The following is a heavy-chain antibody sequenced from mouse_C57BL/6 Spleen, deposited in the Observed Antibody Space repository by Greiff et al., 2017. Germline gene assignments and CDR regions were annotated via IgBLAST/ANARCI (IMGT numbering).Heavy chain of an antibody. CDR1: GYAFSSYW. J-gene: IGHJ2*01. V-gene: IGHV1-80*01. D-gene: IGHD1-1*01. CDR2: INPGDGDT. Sequence: VQLVESGAELVKPGASVKISCKASGYAFSSYWMNWVKQRPGKGLEWIGQINPGDGDTNYNGKFKGKATLTADKSSSTAYMQLSSLTSEDSAVYFWARGGYYGSSPFDYWGQGTTLTVSS. CDR3: ARGGYYGSSPFDY.